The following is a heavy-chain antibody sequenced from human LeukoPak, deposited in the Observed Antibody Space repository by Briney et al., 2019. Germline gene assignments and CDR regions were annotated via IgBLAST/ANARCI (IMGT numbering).Heavy chain of an antibody. Sequence: HPSETLSLTCTVSGGSISSYYWSWIRQPAGRGLEWIGRIYTSGSTNYNPSLKSRVTISVDTSKNQFSLKLSSVTAADTAVYYCARTHLAAAGTYFDYWGQGTLVTVSS. CDR3: ARTHLAAAGTYFDY. D-gene: IGHD6-13*01. J-gene: IGHJ4*02. CDR1: GGSISSYY. CDR2: IYTSGST. V-gene: IGHV4-4*07.